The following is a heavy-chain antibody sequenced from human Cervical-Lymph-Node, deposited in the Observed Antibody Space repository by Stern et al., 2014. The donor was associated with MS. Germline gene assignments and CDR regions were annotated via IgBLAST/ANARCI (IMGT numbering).Heavy chain of an antibody. J-gene: IGHJ3*02. V-gene: IGHV1-69*17. CDR2: IIPSIGIA. CDR3: ARDGGGVDI. D-gene: IGHD2-8*01. Sequence: LQLVQSGAEVKKPGSSVKVSCKASGGTFSSYAIRWVRQAPGQGLVWVGGIIPSIGIANHAQKFQGRVTITADKSTNTGYMELSSLRSEDTALYYCARDGGGVDIWGQGTMVSVSS. CDR1: GGTFSSYA.